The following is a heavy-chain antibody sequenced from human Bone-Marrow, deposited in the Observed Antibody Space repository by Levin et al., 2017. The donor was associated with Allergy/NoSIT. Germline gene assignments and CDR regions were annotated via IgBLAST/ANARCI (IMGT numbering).Heavy chain of an antibody. D-gene: IGHD4-17*01. J-gene: IGHJ3*02. CDR3: ARDKGRDYGAFDI. Sequence: SETLSLACAVSGGSISSSNWWSWVRQPPGKGLEWIGEIYHSGSTNYNPSLKSRVTISVDKSKNQFSLKLSSVTAADTAVYYCARDKGRDYGAFDIWGQGTMVTVSS. CDR1: GGSISSSNW. CDR2: IYHSGST. V-gene: IGHV4-4*02.